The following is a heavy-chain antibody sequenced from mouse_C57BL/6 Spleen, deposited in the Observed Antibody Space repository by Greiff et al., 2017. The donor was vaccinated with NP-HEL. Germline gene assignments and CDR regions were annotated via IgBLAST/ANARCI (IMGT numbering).Heavy chain of an antibody. CDR1: GYAFSSSW. V-gene: IGHV1-82*01. Sequence: QVQLQQSGPELVKPGASVKISCKASGYAFSSSWMNWVKQRPGKGLEWIGRIYPGDGDTNYNGKFKGKATLTADKSSSTAYMQLSSLTSEDSAVYFCARSPLLRYLGDYDGYAMDYWGQGTSVTVSS. CDR3: ARSPLLRYLGDYDGYAMDY. D-gene: IGHD1-1*01. CDR2: IYPGDGDT. J-gene: IGHJ4*01.